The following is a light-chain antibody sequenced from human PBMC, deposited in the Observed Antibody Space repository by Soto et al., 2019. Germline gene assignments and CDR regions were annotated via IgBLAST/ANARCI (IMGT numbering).Light chain of an antibody. CDR2: EVT. CDR3: SSFTSRFTFV. CDR1: SNDVGAFDY. V-gene: IGLV2-14*01. J-gene: IGLJ1*01. Sequence: QSALTQPASVSASPGQSISISCTGTSNDVGAFDYVSWYQQHPGKAPKLMISEVTNRPSGVSDRFSGSKSGNTASLTISGLQAEDEADYYCSSFTSRFTFVFGTGTKLTVL.